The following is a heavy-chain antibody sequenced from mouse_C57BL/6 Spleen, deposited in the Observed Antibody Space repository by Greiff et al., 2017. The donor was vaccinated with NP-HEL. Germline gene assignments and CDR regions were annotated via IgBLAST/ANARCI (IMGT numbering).Heavy chain of an antibody. CDR3: ARGDYYGSSLNWDPFDY. Sequence: QVQLQQSGAELVRPGASVKLSCKASGYTFTDYYINWVKQRPGQGLEWIARIYPGSGNTYYNEKFKGKATLTAEKSSSTAYMQLSSLTSEDSAVYFCARGDYYGSSLNWDPFDYWGQGTTLTVSS. D-gene: IGHD1-1*01. CDR1: GYTFTDYY. CDR2: IYPGSGNT. J-gene: IGHJ2*01. V-gene: IGHV1-76*01.